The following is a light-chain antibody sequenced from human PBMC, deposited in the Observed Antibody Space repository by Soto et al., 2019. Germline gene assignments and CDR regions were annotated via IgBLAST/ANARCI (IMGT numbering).Light chain of an antibody. CDR2: TAS. CDR3: QQSYSTPFT. CDR1: QSISHF. Sequence: DIQMTQSPSSLSASVGDRVTITCRASQSISHFLNWYQQKPGKVPMLLIYTASTLQSGVPSRFSGSGSGTDFTLTISSLQPEDFATYFCQQSYSTPFTFGQGTKLEIK. V-gene: IGKV1-39*01. J-gene: IGKJ2*01.